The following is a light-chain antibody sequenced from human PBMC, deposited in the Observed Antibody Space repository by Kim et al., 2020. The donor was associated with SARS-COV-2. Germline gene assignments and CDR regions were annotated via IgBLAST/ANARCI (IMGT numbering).Light chain of an antibody. Sequence: GDKVTITCRASQNIVYYLIWYQWRPGMAPKLLIFAASSLHSGVPSRFSGSGSGTDFNFTISSLQPGDFATYFCQQSYDTPPLTF. V-gene: IGKV1-39*01. CDR2: AAS. CDR1: QNIVYY. CDR3: QQSYDTPPLT. J-gene: IGKJ5*01.